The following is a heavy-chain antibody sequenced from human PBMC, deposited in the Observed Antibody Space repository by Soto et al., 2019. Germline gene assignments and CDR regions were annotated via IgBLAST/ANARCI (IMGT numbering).Heavy chain of an antibody. Sequence: QVHLVQSGAEVKKPEASVKVSCKGSSYIFTTYGITWVRQAPGQGLEWMGWISAHNGNTNYAQKLQGRVTVTRDTSTSTAYMELRNLRSDDTAVYYCARGRYGDYWGQGALVTVSS. D-gene: IGHD1-1*01. J-gene: IGHJ4*02. CDR3: ARGRYGDY. V-gene: IGHV1-18*01. CDR1: SYIFTTYG. CDR2: ISAHNGNT.